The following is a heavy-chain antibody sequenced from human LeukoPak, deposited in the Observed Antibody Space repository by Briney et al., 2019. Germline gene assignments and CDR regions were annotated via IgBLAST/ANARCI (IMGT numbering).Heavy chain of an antibody. Sequence: DSGPTLMQPTRTLTLTCTFSGVSLRTSGGSVGWIRQPPGKALAWLSLIYWDDDKRYSPSLKNRLTITKDTSNNQVVLTMTNMDPVDTATYYCAHIVRNGYNFAFDIWGQGTMVTVSS. CDR3: AHIVRNGYNFAFDI. D-gene: IGHD5-24*01. V-gene: IGHV2-5*02. CDR1: GVSLRTSGGS. J-gene: IGHJ3*02. CDR2: IYWDDDK.